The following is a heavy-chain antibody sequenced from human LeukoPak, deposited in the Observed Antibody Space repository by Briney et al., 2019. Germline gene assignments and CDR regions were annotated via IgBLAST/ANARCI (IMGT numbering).Heavy chain of an antibody. CDR3: AKVSLLYGDYGDAPYYYGMDV. CDR2: ISGSGGST. Sequence: PGGSLRLSCAASGFTFSSYAMSWVRQAPGKGLEWVSAISGSGGSTYYADSVKGRFTISRDNSKNTLYLQMNSLRAEDTAVYYCAKVSLLYGDYGDAPYYYGMDVWGQGTTVTVSS. V-gene: IGHV3-23*01. J-gene: IGHJ6*02. D-gene: IGHD4-17*01. CDR1: GFTFSSYA.